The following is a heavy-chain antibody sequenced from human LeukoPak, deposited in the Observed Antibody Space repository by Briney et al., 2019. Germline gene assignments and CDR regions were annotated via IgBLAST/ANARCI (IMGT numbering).Heavy chain of an antibody. CDR2: TYYKSKWYN. CDR1: GDSVSRNSAA. CDR3: ARAPIVGATHIDY. Sequence: SQTLSLTCAISGDSVSRNSAAWNWIRQSPSRGLEWLGRTYYKSKWYNDYAVSVKSRITINPDTSKNQFSLQLKSVTPEDTAVYYCARAPIVGATHIDYWGQGTLVTISS. D-gene: IGHD1-26*01. V-gene: IGHV6-1*01. J-gene: IGHJ4*02.